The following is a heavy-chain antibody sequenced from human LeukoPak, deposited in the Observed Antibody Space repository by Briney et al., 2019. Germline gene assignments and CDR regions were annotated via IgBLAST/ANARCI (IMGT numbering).Heavy chain of an antibody. CDR3: ARVVAPYYFDF. D-gene: IGHD2-15*01. Sequence: PSETLSLTCTVSGGSISSSSYYWGWIRQPPGKGLEWLGSIYYSGTTYYNPSLKSRVTISLDTSKNQFPLKLSSVTAADTAVYYCARVVAPYYFDFWGQGTLVTVSS. CDR2: IYYSGTT. CDR1: GGSISSSSYY. V-gene: IGHV4-39*01. J-gene: IGHJ4*02.